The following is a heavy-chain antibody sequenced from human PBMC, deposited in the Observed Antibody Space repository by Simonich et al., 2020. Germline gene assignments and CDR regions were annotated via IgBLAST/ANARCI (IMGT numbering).Heavy chain of an antibody. CDR3: ARGGLYFDY. Sequence: QVQLQESGPGLVKPSETLSLTCTVSGGSISSYYWSWIRQPPGKGLEWIGYNYYSGSTNYNPSLTSRVTISVDTSKNQFSLKLSSVTAADTAVYYCARGGLYFDYWGQGTLVTVSS. J-gene: IGHJ4*02. V-gene: IGHV4-59*01. D-gene: IGHD2-15*01. CDR1: GGSISSYY. CDR2: NYYSGST.